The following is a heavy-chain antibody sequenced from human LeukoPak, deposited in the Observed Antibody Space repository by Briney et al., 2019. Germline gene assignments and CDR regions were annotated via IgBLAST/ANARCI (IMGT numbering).Heavy chain of an antibody. CDR2: ISGSGGST. CDR3: AGWFGELLATLTDY. D-gene: IGHD3-10*01. Sequence: PGGSLRLSCAASGFTFSSYAMSWVRQAPGKGLEWVSAISGSGGSTYYADSVKGRFTISRDNSKNTLYLQMNSLRAEDTAVYYCAGWFGELLATLTDYWGQGTLVTVSS. J-gene: IGHJ4*02. CDR1: GFTFSSYA. V-gene: IGHV3-23*01.